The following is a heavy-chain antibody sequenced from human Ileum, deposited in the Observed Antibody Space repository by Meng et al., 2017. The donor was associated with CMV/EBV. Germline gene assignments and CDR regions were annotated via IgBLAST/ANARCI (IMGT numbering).Heavy chain of an antibody. CDR3: ARLQAWDWFDP. Sequence: QGQLQESGPGLVKHSETLSLTCSVSGGSINSFYWSWLRQPAGKGLEWIGRIYSSGIINYNPSLKSRVTVSVDTSKNQFSLKVNSVTAADTAVYYCARLQAWDWFDPWGQGTLVTVSS. V-gene: IGHV4-4*07. CDR1: GGSINSFY. D-gene: IGHD4-11*01. CDR2: IYSSGII. J-gene: IGHJ5*02.